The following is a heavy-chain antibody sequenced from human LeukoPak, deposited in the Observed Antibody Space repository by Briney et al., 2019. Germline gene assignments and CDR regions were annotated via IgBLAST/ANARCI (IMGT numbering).Heavy chain of an antibody. J-gene: IGHJ5*02. D-gene: IGHD3-3*01. CDR2: FSYSGST. CDR3: ARLVFGVGNWWFDP. CDR1: GASISSHY. Sequence: PSETLSLTCTVSGASISSHYWSWIRQPPGKGLEWIGDFSYSGSTNYTPSLKSRVTISADTSKNQFSLKLSSVTAADTAVYYCARLVFGVGNWWFDPWGQGTLVTVSS. V-gene: IGHV4-59*08.